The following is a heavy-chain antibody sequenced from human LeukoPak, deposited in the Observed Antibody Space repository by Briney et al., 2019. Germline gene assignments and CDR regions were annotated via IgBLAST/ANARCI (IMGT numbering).Heavy chain of an antibody. V-gene: IGHV3-20*01. D-gene: IGHD1-26*01. CDR3: ARVGATRSYYFDY. J-gene: IGHJ4*02. CDR2: INWIGGST. CDR1: GFNFDDYG. Sequence: GGSLRLSCAASGFNFDDYGMSWVRQAPGKGLEWVSGINWIGGSTGYADSVKGRFTISRDNAKNSLYLQMNSLRAEDTALYHCARVGATRSYYFDYWGQGTLVTVSS.